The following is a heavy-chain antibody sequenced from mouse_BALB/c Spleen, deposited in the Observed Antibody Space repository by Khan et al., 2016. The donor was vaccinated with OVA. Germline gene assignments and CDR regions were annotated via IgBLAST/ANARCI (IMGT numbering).Heavy chain of an antibody. CDR2: ISSGGST. CDR3: SRGDYHGRGYFDV. Sequence: EVELVESGGGLVKPGGSLKLSCAASGFTFSIYAMSWVRQTPEKRLEWVASISSGGSTYYPDSVRGRFTISRANARNILFLLMSSLRSEDTAMYYCSRGDYHGRGYFDVWGAGTTVTVSS. CDR1: GFTFSIYA. D-gene: IGHD1-2*01. V-gene: IGHV5-6-5*01. J-gene: IGHJ1*01.